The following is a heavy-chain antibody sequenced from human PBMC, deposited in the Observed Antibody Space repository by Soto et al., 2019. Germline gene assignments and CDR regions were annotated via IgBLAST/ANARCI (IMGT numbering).Heavy chain of an antibody. CDR3: ARVTGRYYYGMDV. J-gene: IGHJ6*02. CDR1: GGSFSGYY. V-gene: IGHV4-34*01. CDR2: SNHSGST. Sequence: QVQLQQWGAGLLKPSETLSLTCAVYGGSFSGYYWSWIRQPPGKGREWIGESNHSGSTNYNPSLKSRVTISVDTSKNQFSLKLSSVTAADTAVYYCARVTGRYYYGMDVWGQGTTVTVSS.